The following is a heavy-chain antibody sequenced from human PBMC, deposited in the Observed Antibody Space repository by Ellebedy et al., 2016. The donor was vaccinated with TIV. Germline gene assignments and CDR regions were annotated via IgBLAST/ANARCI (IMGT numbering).Heavy chain of an antibody. CDR2: IYYSGSS. J-gene: IGHJ4*02. D-gene: IGHD3-10*01. Sequence: MPSETLSLTCTVSGGSISSTDYYWGWIRQPPGKGLEWIGSIYYSGSSYSNPSLQTRVTTSVDTSKKQFSLKLSSVTAADTAVYDCARQPGSGLYYRVFDYWGQGKLVTVSS. V-gene: IGHV4-39*01. CDR3: ARQPGSGLYYRVFDY. CDR1: GGSISSTDYY.